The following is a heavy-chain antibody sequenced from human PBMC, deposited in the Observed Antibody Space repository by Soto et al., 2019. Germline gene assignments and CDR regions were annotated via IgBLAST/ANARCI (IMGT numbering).Heavy chain of an antibody. CDR1: GYTFTGQY. CDR3: ARDQRSYGEVPFYH. J-gene: IGHJ4*02. CDR2: INPDSGDT. V-gene: IGHV1-2*02. Sequence: ASVKVSCKDSGYTFTGQYMHWVRQAPGQGLEWMGWINPDSGDTKYAQKFQDRVTMNRDTSMKTVYMELSRLTSDDTAVYYCARDQRSYGEVPFYHWGQGTLVTVSS. D-gene: IGHD3-16*01.